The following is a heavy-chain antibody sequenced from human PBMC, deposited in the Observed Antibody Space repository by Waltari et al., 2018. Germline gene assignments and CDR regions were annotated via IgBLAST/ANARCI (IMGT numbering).Heavy chain of an antibody. CDR2: IHYSGST. CDR3: ARHERFGELTNNWFDP. D-gene: IGHD3-10*01. CDR1: GGSIRIISSS. V-gene: IGHV4-39*01. J-gene: IGHJ5*02. Sequence: QLQLQESGPGLVKPSETLSLPCTVSGGSIRIISSSGGWIRQPPGKGLEWIGTIHYSGSTYYNPSLKSRVTISGDTSKSQFSLMLSSVTAADTAVYYCARHERFGELTNNWFDPWGRGTLVTVSS.